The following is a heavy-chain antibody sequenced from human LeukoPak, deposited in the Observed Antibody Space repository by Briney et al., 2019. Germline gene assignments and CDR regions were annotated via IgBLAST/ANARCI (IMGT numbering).Heavy chain of an antibody. CDR2: INPSGGST. CDR3: ARTPVAHYYYMDV. CDR1: GYTFTGYY. V-gene: IGHV1-46*01. J-gene: IGHJ6*03. Sequence: ASVKVSCKASGYTFTGYYMHWVRQAPGQGLEWMGIINPSGGSTSYAQKFQGRVTMTRDMSTSTVYMELSSLRSEDTAVYYCARTPVAHYYYMDVWGKGTTVTVSS.